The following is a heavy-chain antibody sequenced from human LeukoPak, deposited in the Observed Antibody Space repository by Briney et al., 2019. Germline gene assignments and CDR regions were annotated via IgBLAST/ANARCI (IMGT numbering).Heavy chain of an antibody. CDR2: INHSGST. D-gene: IGHD5-18*01. V-gene: IGHV4-34*01. CDR1: GGSFSGYY. CDR3: ARGRAARPRGYLRTAMVTLDY. J-gene: IGHJ4*02. Sequence: SSETLSLTCAVYGGSFSGYYWSWIRQPPGKGLEWIGEINHSGSTNYNPSLKSRVTISVDTSKNQFSLKLSSVTAADTAVYYCARGRAARPRGYLRTAMVTLDYWGQGTLVTVSS.